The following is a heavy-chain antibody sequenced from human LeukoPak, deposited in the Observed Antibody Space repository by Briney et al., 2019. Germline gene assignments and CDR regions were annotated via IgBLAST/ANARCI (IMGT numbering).Heavy chain of an antibody. D-gene: IGHD2-21*01. Sequence: RGESLKTSCKGSGYSFTNYWIAWVRPMPGKGLEGMGTIYPGDSDTNYSPSFRGQVTISADKSTTTAYLQWNSLKASDTAMYYCARSRVSMHFGDYWGQGSLVTVSS. CDR2: IYPGDSDT. J-gene: IGHJ4*02. CDR1: GYSFTNYW. V-gene: IGHV5-51*01. CDR3: ARSRVSMHFGDY.